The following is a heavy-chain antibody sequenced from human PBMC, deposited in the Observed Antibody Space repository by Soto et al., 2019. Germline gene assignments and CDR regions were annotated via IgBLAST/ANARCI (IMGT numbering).Heavy chain of an antibody. CDR2: ISSSSSTI. D-gene: IGHD2-2*01. CDR3: ARTDIVVVPAAGYYFDY. V-gene: IGHV3-48*01. J-gene: IGHJ4*02. Sequence: GGSLRLSCAASGFTFSSYSMNWVRQAPGKGLEWVSYISSSSSTIYYADSVKGRFTISRDNAKNSLYLQMNSLRAEDTAVYYCARTDIVVVPAAGYYFDYWGQGTLVTVSS. CDR1: GFTFSSYS.